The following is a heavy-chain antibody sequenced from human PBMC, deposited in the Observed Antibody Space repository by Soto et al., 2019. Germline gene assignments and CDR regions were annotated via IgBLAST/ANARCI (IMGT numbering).Heavy chain of an antibody. CDR1: GFSFSNAW. CDR3: TTGSVEGV. V-gene: IGHV3-15*07. CDR2: IKRKIDGEAT. J-gene: IGHJ6*02. D-gene: IGHD2-15*01. Sequence: VQLVESGGGLVKPGGSLRLSCAASGFSFSNAWMNWVLQAPGKGLEWVGRIKRKIDGEATDYAGPVKGRFTVFRDDSKSALYLQMNSLKGDDTAVYYCTTGSVEGVWGQGTTVTVS.